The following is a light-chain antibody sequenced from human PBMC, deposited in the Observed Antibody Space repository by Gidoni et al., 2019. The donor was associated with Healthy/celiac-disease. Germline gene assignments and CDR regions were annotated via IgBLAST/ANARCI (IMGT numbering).Light chain of an antibody. CDR1: QSVLYSSNNKNY. J-gene: IGKJ4*01. CDR2: WAS. V-gene: IGKV4-1*01. CDR3: QQYYSTLHT. Sequence: DIVMTQSPDSLAVSRGARATINCKSSQSVLYSSNNKNYLAWYQQKPGQPPKLLIYWASTRESGVPDRFSGSGSGTDFTLTISSLQAEDVAVYYCQQYYSTLHTFGGXTKVEIK.